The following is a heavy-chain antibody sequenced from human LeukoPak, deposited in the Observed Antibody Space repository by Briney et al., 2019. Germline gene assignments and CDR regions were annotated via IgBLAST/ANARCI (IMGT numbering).Heavy chain of an antibody. J-gene: IGHJ6*04. D-gene: IGHD6-13*01. CDR3: ASGIAAADYYYYYGMDV. CDR1: GYTFTSFY. V-gene: IGHV1-46*01. Sequence: DSLKGSCKASGYTFTSFYMHCVRQASRQGREWMGIINPSGGSTSYAQKFRGRVTMPRDTSTRTVYMELSSLRSEDTAVYYCASGIAAADYYYYYGMDVWGKGTTVTVSS. CDR2: INPSGGST.